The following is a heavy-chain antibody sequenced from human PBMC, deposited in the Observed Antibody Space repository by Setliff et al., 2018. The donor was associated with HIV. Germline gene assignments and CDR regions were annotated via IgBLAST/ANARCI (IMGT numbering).Heavy chain of an antibody. J-gene: IGHJ4*02. CDR2: MNPKSGNT. V-gene: IGHV1-8*01. CDR3: ARGYCSSTSCYGIYYFDN. CDR1: GYNFTSHD. Sequence: GASVKVSCKASGYNFTSHDINWVRQAPGQGLEWMGWMNPKSGNTGYARKFQGRVTMTRKTSIRTAYMELRSLRSDDTAVYYCARGYCSSTSCYGIYYFDNWGQGTPVTVSS. D-gene: IGHD2-2*01.